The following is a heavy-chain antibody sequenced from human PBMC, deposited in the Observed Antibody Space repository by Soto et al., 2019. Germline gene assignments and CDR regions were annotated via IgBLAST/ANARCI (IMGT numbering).Heavy chain of an antibody. CDR3: AKGNITMIVVVLEY. CDR2: ISGSGGNT. J-gene: IGHJ4*02. CDR1: GFTFSSKA. Sequence: GGSLRLSCAASGFTFSSKAMSLVRQAPGKGLEWVSAISGSGGNTYYADSVKGRFTISRDNSKNTLYLQMNSLRAEDTAIYYCAKGNITMIVVVLEYWGEGTLVTVS. V-gene: IGHV3-23*01. D-gene: IGHD3-22*01.